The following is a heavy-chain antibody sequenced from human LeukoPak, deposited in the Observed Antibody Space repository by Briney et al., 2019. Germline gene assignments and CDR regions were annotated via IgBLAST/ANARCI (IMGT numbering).Heavy chain of an antibody. D-gene: IGHD3-9*01. Sequence: SETLSLTCTVSGGSISSYYWSWIRQPAGKGLEWIGRIYTSGSTNYNPSLKSRVTISVDTSKNQFSLKLSSVTAADTAVYYCARAVLRYFDWFQDAFDIWGQGTMVTVSS. V-gene: IGHV4-4*07. CDR2: IYTSGST. CDR3: ARAVLRYFDWFQDAFDI. CDR1: GGSISSYY. J-gene: IGHJ3*02.